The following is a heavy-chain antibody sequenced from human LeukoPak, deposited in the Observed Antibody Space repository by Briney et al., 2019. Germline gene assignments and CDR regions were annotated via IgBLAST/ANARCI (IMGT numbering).Heavy chain of an antibody. CDR2: IYNSGRT. J-gene: IGHJ4*02. D-gene: IGHD5-12*01. V-gene: IGHV3-53*01. CDR3: ARDRTGYSGYDSASGFFDY. CDR1: GFTVSSNY. Sequence: PGGSLRLSCVVSGFTVSSNYMSWFRQAPGKGLEWVSVIYNSGRTHYADSVKGRFTISRDNSKNTLYLQMNSLRAEDTAVYYCARDRTGYSGYDSASGFFDYWGQGTLVTVSS.